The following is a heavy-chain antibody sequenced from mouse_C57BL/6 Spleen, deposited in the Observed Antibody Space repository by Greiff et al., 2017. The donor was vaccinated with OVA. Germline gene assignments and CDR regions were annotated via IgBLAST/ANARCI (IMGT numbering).Heavy chain of an antibody. J-gene: IGHJ4*01. CDR1: GFNIKNTY. D-gene: IGHD1-1*01. V-gene: IGHV14-3*01. CDR2: IDPANGNT. CDR3: ALYYGSSHAMDY. Sequence: VHVKQSVAELVRPGASVKLSCTASGFNIKNTYMHWVKQRPEQGLEWIGRIDPANGNTKYAPKFQGQATITADTSSNTSYLQLSSLTADDTAIYYCALYYGSSHAMDYWGQGTSVTVSA.